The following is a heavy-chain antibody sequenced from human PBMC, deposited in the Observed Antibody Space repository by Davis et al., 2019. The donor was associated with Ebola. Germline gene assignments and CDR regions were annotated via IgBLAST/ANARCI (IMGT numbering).Heavy chain of an antibody. Sequence: ASVKVSCKASGYTFTGYYIHWVRQAPGQGLEWMGWINPNRGGTHYAQKFQGRVTMTRNTSISTAYMELSRMRSDDTAVYYCARDRPAAIRSVNWFDPWGQGTLVTFSS. CDR1: GYTFTGYY. J-gene: IGHJ5*02. D-gene: IGHD2-2*02. CDR3: ARDRPAAIRSVNWFDP. CDR2: INPNRGGT. V-gene: IGHV1-2*02.